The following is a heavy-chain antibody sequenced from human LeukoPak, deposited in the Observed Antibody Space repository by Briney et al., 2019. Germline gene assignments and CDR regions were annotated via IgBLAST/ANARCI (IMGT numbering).Heavy chain of an antibody. CDR3: AKDFQSITMIVVVMGDY. V-gene: IGHV3-23*01. CDR1: GFTFSSYA. CDR2: ISGSGGST. Sequence: GGSLRLSCAASGFTFSSYAMSWVRQAPGKGLEWVSAISGSGGSTYYADSVKGRFTISIDNSKNKVDLQMHSLSAEATAVYYCAKDFQSITMIVVVMGDYWGQGTLVTVSS. J-gene: IGHJ4*02. D-gene: IGHD3-22*01.